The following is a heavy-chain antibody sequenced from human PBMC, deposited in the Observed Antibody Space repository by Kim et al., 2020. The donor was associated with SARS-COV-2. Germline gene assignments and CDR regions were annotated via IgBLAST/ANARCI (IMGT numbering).Heavy chain of an antibody. D-gene: IGHD1-26*01. CDR1: GSYSNIYY. V-gene: IGHV4-59*03. CDR2: VSYNGDT. J-gene: IGHJ6*03. CDR3: AGLRGRHYYHYYMDV. Sequence: SETLSLTCTVSGSYSNIYYWTWVRQTPGKGLEWIGYVSYNGDTNYNSPLKGRVTLSTDAPKKQFSLKLTSVTAADTAIYYCAGLRGRHYYHYYMDVWGKGTTVTVSS.